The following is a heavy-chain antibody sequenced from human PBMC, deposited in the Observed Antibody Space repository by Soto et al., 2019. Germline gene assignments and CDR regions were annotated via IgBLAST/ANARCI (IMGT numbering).Heavy chain of an antibody. Sequence: QITLKESGPTLVKPTQTLTLTCTFSGFSLSTSGVGVGWIRQPPGKALEWLALIYWDDDKRYSPSLKSRLTITKDTSKSRVVLTMTNMDPVDTATYYCAHYGDYQKGGDIWGQGTMVTVSS. J-gene: IGHJ3*02. D-gene: IGHD4-17*01. CDR3: AHYGDYQKGGDI. CDR1: GFSLSTSGVG. V-gene: IGHV2-5*02. CDR2: IYWDDDK.